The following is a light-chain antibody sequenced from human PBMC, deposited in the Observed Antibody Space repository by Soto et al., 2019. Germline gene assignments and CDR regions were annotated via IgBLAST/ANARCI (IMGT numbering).Light chain of an antibody. Sequence: QSVLTQPPSASGSPGQSVTISCTGTRSDVGGYNYVSWYQHHPGKAPKVMVYDVTKRPSGVPDRFSGSKSGNTASLTVSGLQADDEADYYCSSYGGSNNVMFGGGTKVTVL. V-gene: IGLV2-8*01. CDR3: SSYGGSNNVM. CDR1: RSDVGGYNY. J-gene: IGLJ3*02. CDR2: DVT.